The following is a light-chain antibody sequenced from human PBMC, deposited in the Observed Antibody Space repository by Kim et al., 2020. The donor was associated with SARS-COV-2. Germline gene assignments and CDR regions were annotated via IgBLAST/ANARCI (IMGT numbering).Light chain of an antibody. CDR3: QNYNGALSIT. CDR2: GTS. J-gene: IGKJ5*01. CDR1: QGISNY. Sequence: DIQMTQSPSSLSASVGDRVTITCRASQGISNYLAWYQVKPGKIPQLLIYGTSTLQSGVPSRFSGSGSGTDFTLTITSLQPEDVATYYCQNYNGALSITFGQGTRLEIK. V-gene: IGKV1-27*01.